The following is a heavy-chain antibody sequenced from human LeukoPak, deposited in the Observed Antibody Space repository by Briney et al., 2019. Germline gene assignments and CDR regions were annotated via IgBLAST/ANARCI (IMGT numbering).Heavy chain of an antibody. V-gene: IGHV3-23*01. D-gene: IGHD1-14*01. CDR2: ISGSGGSI. CDR1: GFTFSSYA. Sequence: GGSLRLSCAASGFTFSSYAMSWVRQAPGKGLEWVSAISGSGGSIYYADSVKGRFTISRDNSKNTLYLQMNSLRAEDTAVYYCAKVYKRQGYMDVWGKGTTVTVSS. J-gene: IGHJ6*03. CDR3: AKVYKRQGYMDV.